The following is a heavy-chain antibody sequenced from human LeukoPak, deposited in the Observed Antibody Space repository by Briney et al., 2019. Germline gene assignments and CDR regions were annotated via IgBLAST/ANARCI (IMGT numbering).Heavy chain of an antibody. Sequence: GGSLRLSCAASGFTFSNAWMSWVRQAAGKGLEWVGRIKSKTDGGTTDYAAPVKGRFTISRDDSKNTLYLQMNSLKTEDTAVYYCTTGEYSSSSWYYFDYWGQGTLVTVSS. J-gene: IGHJ4*02. CDR1: GFTFSNAW. D-gene: IGHD6-6*01. V-gene: IGHV3-15*01. CDR2: IKSKTDGGTT. CDR3: TTGEYSSSSWYYFDY.